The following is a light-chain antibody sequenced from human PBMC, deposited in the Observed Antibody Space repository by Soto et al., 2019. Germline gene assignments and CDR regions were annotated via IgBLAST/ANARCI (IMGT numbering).Light chain of an antibody. CDR1: SSNIGATYD. CDR2: GST. V-gene: IGLV1-40*01. J-gene: IGLJ3*02. Sequence: QSVLTQPPSVSGAPGQRVTISCAGSSSNIGATYDVHWYQQLPGTAPKLLIYGSTNRPSGVPDRFSGSKSGASASLAISGLRSEDEGDYYCAAWVDGLSTWVFGGGTKLTVL. CDR3: AAWVDGLSTWV.